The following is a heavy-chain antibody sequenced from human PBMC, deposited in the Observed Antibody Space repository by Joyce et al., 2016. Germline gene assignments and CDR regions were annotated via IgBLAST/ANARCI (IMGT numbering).Heavy chain of an antibody. CDR1: GGSISIHY. J-gene: IGHJ6*02. V-gene: IGHV4-59*11. CDR3: ARGLGTPCGMDV. Sequence: QVQLQESGPGLVKPSETLSLTCTVSGGSISIHYWSWIRQPPGKRLEWMGYIYYSGSTNYNPALKSGVTISVDTSKNQFSLQLRSVSAADTAVYYCARGLGTPCGMDVWGQGTTVTVSS. D-gene: IGHD7-27*01. CDR2: IYYSGST.